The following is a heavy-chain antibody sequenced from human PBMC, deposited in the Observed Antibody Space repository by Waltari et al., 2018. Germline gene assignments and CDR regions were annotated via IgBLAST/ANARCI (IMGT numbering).Heavy chain of an antibody. Sequence: WMGGIIPIFGTANYAQEFQGRVTITADESTSTAYMELSSLRSEDTAVYYCARDSIAVAGTGYYFDYWGQGTLVTVSS. V-gene: IGHV1-69*01. CDR3: ARDSIAVAGTGYYFDY. D-gene: IGHD6-19*01. CDR2: IIPIFGTA. J-gene: IGHJ4*02.